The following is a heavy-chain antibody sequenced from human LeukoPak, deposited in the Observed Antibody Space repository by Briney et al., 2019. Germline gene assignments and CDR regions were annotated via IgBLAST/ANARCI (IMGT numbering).Heavy chain of an antibody. CDR3: ATRYYYDSSGSRSFDY. CDR2: ISPYNGNT. V-gene: IGHV1-18*01. J-gene: IGHJ4*02. CDR1: GYTFTSYG. Sequence: ASVNVFCKASGYTFTSYGISWVRQAPGQGLEGMGWISPYNGNTNYEQKLQGRVTMTTDTSTSTAYMELRSLRSDATAVYYCATRYYYDSSGSRSFDYWGQGTLVTVSS. D-gene: IGHD3-22*01.